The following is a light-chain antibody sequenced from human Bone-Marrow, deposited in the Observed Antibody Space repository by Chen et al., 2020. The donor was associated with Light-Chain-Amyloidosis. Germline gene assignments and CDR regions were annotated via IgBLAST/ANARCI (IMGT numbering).Light chain of an antibody. CDR3: QQYNSYSPLT. Sequence: DIQMTQSPSTLSASVGDRVTITCRASQSISSWLAWYQQKPGKDPKLLIYDASSLESGVPSRFSGSGSGTEFTLTISSLQPDDFATYYCQQYNSYSPLTFGGGTKVEIK. V-gene: IGKV1-5*01. J-gene: IGKJ4*01. CDR2: DAS. CDR1: QSISSW.